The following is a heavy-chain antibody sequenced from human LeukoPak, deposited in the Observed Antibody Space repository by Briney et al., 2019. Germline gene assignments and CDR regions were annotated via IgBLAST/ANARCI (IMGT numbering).Heavy chain of an antibody. CDR1: GFIFSNYW. CDR2: IKQDRSEK. Sequence: GGSLRLSCAASGFIFSNYWMSWVRQAPGKGLEWVANIKQDRSEKYYVDSVKGRFTISRDNSKNTLYLQMNSLRAEDTAVYYCARETYSSSWSAKFYYYYYMDVWGKGTTVTVSS. D-gene: IGHD6-13*01. J-gene: IGHJ6*03. V-gene: IGHV3-7*01. CDR3: ARETYSSSWSAKFYYYYYMDV.